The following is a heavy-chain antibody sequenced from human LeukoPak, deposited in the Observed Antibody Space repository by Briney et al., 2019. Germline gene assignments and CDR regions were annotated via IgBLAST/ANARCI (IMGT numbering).Heavy chain of an antibody. D-gene: IGHD6-19*01. V-gene: IGHV1-8*01. Sequence: AASVKVSCKASGYTFSSSDINWVRQATGQGLEWMGWMNPNSGNTYYAQRFQGRVTMTRDTSISTAYMEVSSLRSEDTAVYYCARGNIAVPGTPYYFEYWGQGTLVTVSS. J-gene: IGHJ4*02. CDR3: ARGNIAVPGTPYYFEY. CDR2: MNPNSGNT. CDR1: GYTFSSSD.